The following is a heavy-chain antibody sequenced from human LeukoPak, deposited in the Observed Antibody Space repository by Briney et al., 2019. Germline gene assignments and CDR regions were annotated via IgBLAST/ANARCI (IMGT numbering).Heavy chain of an antibody. D-gene: IGHD3-9*01. CDR1: GFTFSSYW. CDR2: IKQDGSEK. CDR3: AILTWGYFDWFQEGAFDY. J-gene: IGHJ4*02. V-gene: IGHV3-7*03. Sequence: PGGSLRLSCAASGFTFSSYWMSWVRQAPGKGLEWVANIKQDGSEKYYVDSVKGRFTISRDNAKNSLYLQMNSLRAEDTAVYYCAILTWGYFDWFQEGAFDYWGQGTLVTVSS.